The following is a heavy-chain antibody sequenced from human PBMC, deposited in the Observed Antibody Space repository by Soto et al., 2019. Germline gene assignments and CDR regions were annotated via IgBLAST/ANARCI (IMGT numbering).Heavy chain of an antibody. Sequence: QVQLQPSGPGLVQPSQTLSLTCAISGDSVSSNSAAWNWIRQSPSGGLEWLGRTYLRSKWYHDYARSVKSRITIDPDTSKNQFSLQLTSVTPEDTAVYYCARDYNGFDFWGQGTLVTVSS. CDR2: TYLRSKWYH. V-gene: IGHV6-1*01. CDR1: GDSVSSNSAA. J-gene: IGHJ4*02. D-gene: IGHD1-1*01. CDR3: ARDYNGFDF.